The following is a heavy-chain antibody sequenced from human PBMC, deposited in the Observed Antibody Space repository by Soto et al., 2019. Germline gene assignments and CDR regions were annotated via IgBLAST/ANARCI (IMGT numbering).Heavy chain of an antibody. CDR3: ARGSVQLWLQMGYYFDY. V-gene: IGHV3-13*01. CDR1: GFTFSSYD. J-gene: IGHJ4*02. CDR2: IGTAGDT. D-gene: IGHD5-18*01. Sequence: GGSLRLSCAASGFTFSSYDMYWVRQATGKGLEWVSAIGTAGDTYYPGSVKGRFTISRENAKNSLYLQMNSLRAGDTAVYYCARGSVQLWLQMGYYFDYWGQGTLVTVSS.